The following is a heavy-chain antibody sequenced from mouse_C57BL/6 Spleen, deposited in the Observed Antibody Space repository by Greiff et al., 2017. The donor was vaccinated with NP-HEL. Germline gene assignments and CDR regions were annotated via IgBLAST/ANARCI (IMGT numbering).Heavy chain of an antibody. CDR2: LNPGSGGT. Sequence: QVQLQQSGAELVRPGTSVKVSCKASGYAFTNYLIEWVKQRPGQGLEWIGVLNPGSGGTNYNEKFKGKATLTADKSSSTAYMQLSSLTSEDSAVYFCARGDYYGSSGVYWGQGTTLTVAS. CDR1: GYAFTNYL. D-gene: IGHD1-1*01. CDR3: ARGDYYGSSGVY. J-gene: IGHJ2*01. V-gene: IGHV1-54*01.